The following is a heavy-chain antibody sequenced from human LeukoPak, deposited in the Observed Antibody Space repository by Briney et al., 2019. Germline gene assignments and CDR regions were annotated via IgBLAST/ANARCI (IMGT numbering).Heavy chain of an antibody. CDR1: GFTFSSYS. J-gene: IGHJ5*02. CDR3: ARDTHYYDSSGYT. V-gene: IGHV3-21*01. Sequence: GGSLRLSCAASGFTFSSYSMTWVRQAPGKGLEWVSSISSSSSYIYYADSVKGRFTISRDNAKNSLYLQMNSLRAEDTAVYYCARDTHYYDSSGYTWGQGTLVTVSS. D-gene: IGHD3-22*01. CDR2: ISSSSSYI.